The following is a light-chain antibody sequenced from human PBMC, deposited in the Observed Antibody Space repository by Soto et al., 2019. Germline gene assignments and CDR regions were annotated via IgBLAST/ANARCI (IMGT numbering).Light chain of an antibody. CDR3: RSYSSSGTLYV. J-gene: IGLJ1*01. Sequence: QSALTQPASVSGSPGQSITISCTGTSSDVGGYNYVSWYQHHPGKAPKLMIYDVNNRPSGISNRFFGSKSGNTASLTISGLQTEDEADYYCRSYSSSGTLYVFGTGTKLTVL. CDR1: SSDVGGYNY. V-gene: IGLV2-14*01. CDR2: DVN.